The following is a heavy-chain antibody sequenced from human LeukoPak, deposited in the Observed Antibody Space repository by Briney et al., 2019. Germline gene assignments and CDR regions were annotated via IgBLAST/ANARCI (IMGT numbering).Heavy chain of an antibody. Sequence: KPGGSLRLSCAASGFTFSSYSMNWVRQAPGKGLEWVSSMSVSSGLIYYADSVMGRFTISRDNAKSSLYLQMNRLRVEDTAVYYCAREFAGSASGAGYWGQGTLVTVSS. V-gene: IGHV3-21*01. J-gene: IGHJ4*02. CDR2: MSVSSGLI. D-gene: IGHD1-26*01. CDR1: GFTFSSYS. CDR3: AREFAGSASGAGY.